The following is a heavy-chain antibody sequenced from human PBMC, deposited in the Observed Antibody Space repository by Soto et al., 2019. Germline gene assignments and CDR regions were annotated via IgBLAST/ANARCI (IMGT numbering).Heavy chain of an antibody. CDR1: GYSFTSYW. Sequence: GESLKISCKGSGYSFTSYWIGWVRQMPGKGLEWMGIIYPGDSDTRYSPPFQGQVTISADKSISTAYLQWSSLKASDTAMYYCARTAIAAAGTIDYWGQGTLVTVSS. J-gene: IGHJ4*02. CDR3: ARTAIAAAGTIDY. V-gene: IGHV5-51*01. CDR2: IYPGDSDT. D-gene: IGHD6-13*01.